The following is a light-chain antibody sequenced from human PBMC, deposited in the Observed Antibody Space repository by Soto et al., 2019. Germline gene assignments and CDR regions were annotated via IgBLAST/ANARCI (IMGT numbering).Light chain of an antibody. CDR3: QSYDSSLKV. J-gene: IGLJ1*01. CDR2: GNS. CDR1: NSNIGTNH. Sequence: QSVLTQPPSASGTPGQRVAISCSGGNSNIGTNHVNWYQQLPGTAPKLLIYGNSNRPSGVPDRFFGSNSGTSASLAITGLQAEDEADYYCQSYDSSLKVFGTGTKLTVL. V-gene: IGLV1-40*01.